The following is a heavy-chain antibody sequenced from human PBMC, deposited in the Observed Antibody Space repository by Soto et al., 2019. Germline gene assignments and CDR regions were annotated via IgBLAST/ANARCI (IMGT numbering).Heavy chain of an antibody. Sequence: GGSLRLSCAASGFTFSTYGMHWVRQAPGKGLEWVAVIWYDGTNKYYADSVKGRFTISRDNSKNTLYLQMNSLRVEDTAMYYCARDPWVLISLIRGDNKYGMDVWGQGTTVTVSS. CDR1: GFTFSTYG. D-gene: IGHD5-18*01. CDR3: ARDPWVLISLIRGDNKYGMDV. V-gene: IGHV3-33*01. CDR2: IWYDGTNK. J-gene: IGHJ6*02.